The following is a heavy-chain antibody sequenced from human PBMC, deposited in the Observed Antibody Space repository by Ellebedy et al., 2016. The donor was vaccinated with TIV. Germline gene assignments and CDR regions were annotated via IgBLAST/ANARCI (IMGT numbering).Heavy chain of an antibody. V-gene: IGHV4-34*01. CDR3: ARGKIVGATLNWFDP. CDR1: GGSFSGYY. CDR2: INHSGST. Sequence: SETLSLTXAVYGGSFSGYYWSWIRQPPGKGLEWIGEINHSGSTNYNPSLKSRVTISVDTSKNQFSLKLSSVTAADTAVYYCARGKIVGATLNWFDPWGQGTLVTVSS. J-gene: IGHJ5*02. D-gene: IGHD1-26*01.